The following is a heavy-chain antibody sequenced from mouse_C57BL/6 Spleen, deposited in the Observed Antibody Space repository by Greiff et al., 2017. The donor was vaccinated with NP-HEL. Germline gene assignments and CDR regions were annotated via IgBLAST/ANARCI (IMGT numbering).Heavy chain of an antibody. CDR2: INPNNGGT. J-gene: IGHJ2*01. CDR1: GYTFTDYY. CDR3: ARGDSNFYFDY. Sequence: EVQLQQSGPELVKPGASVKISCKASGYTFTDYYMNWVKQSHGQSLEWIGDINPNNGGTSYNQKFKGKATLTVDKSSSTAYMELRSLTSEDSAVYYCARGDSNFYFDYWGQGTTLTVSS. D-gene: IGHD2-5*01. V-gene: IGHV1-26*01.